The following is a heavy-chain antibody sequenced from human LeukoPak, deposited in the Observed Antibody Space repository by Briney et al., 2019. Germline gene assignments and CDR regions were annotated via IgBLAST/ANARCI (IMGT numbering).Heavy chain of an antibody. Sequence: SETLSLTCTVSGGSISGSSYYWSWIRQPPGKGLEWIGEINHSGSTNYNPSLKSRVTISVDTSKNQFSLKLSSVTAADTAVYYCARGLGYSSSWYGVNWFDPWGQGTLVTVSS. CDR3: ARGLGYSSSWYGVNWFDP. J-gene: IGHJ5*02. CDR2: INHSGST. CDR1: GGSISGSSYY. D-gene: IGHD6-13*01. V-gene: IGHV4-39*07.